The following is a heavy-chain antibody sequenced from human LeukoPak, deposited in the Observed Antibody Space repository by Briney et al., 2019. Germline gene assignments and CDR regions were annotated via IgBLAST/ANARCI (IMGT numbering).Heavy chain of an antibody. Sequence: PGGSLRLSCAASGFTFSSYAMHWVRQAPGKGLEWVAVISYDGSNKYYADSVKGRFTISRDNSKNTLYLQMNSLRAEDTAVYYCAKDLLGPDYYYYMDVWGKGTTVTVSS. CDR1: GFTFSSYA. J-gene: IGHJ6*03. CDR3: AKDLLGPDYYYYMDV. CDR2: ISYDGSNK. V-gene: IGHV3-30*07.